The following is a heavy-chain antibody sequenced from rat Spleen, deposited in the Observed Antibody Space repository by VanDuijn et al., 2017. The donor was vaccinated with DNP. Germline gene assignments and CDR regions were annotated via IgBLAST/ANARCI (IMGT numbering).Heavy chain of an antibody. CDR1: GFTFSNYG. Sequence: EVQLVESGGGLVQPGRSLKLSCAASGFTFSNYGMAWVRQAPTKGLEWVATISYDGSRTYYGDSVKGRFTISRDNAKNTLYLQMDSLRSEDTAIYYCVRERSGVDYWGQGVMVTVSS. D-gene: IGHD1-4*01. CDR3: VRERSGVDY. V-gene: IGHV5-29*01. CDR2: ISYDGSRT. J-gene: IGHJ2*01.